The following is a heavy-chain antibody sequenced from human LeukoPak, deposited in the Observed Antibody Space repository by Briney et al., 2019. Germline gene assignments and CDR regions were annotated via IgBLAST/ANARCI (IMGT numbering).Heavy chain of an antibody. Sequence: SQTLSLTCGLSGDSVSSNYAAWNWIRQSPSRGLEWLGMTYFRSKWFNDYAVSVRSRIIITPETSKNQLSLQLNSVTPEDTAVYYCAKGSLEGGFDYWGQGSLVIASS. CDR3: AKGSLEGGFDY. D-gene: IGHD3-16*01. V-gene: IGHV6-1*01. J-gene: IGHJ4*02. CDR1: GDSVSSNYAA. CDR2: TYFRSKWFN.